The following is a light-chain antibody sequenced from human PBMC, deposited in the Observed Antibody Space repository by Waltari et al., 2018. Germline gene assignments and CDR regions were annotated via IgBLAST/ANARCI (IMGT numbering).Light chain of an antibody. Sequence: QPVVTQAPSFSVSPGGTVTLTCGLNSGSASTSPYPSWYQQTPGQPPRTLMYNTDIRSSGVPDRFSGSTLGSKVALTITGAQADDDSDYYCVLYMGDGISVFGGGTKLTVL. J-gene: IGLJ2*01. CDR1: SGSASTSPY. CDR2: NTD. CDR3: VLYMGDGISV. V-gene: IGLV8-61*01.